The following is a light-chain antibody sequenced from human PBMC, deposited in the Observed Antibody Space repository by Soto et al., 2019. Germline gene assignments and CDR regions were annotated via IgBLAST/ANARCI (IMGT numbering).Light chain of an antibody. CDR2: GAS. J-gene: IGKJ1*01. Sequence: EIVMTQSPATLSVSPGERATLSCRASQSVSSNLAWYQQKPGQAPRLLIYGASTRATGIPARLSGSGSGTEFTLTVSSLQSEDFAVYYCQQYTNWPLWTFGQGTKVEIK. CDR3: QQYTNWPLWT. V-gene: IGKV3-15*01. CDR1: QSVSSN.